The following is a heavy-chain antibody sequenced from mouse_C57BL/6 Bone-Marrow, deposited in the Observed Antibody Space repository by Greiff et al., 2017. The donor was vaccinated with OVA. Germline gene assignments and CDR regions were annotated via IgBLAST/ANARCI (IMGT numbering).Heavy chain of an antibody. CDR1: GFTFSSYA. CDR2: ISDGGSYT. J-gene: IGHJ1*03. V-gene: IGHV5-4*01. Sequence: EVQRVESGGGLVKPGGSLKLSCAASGFTFSSYAMSWVRQTPEKRLEWVATISDGGSYTYYPDNVKGRFTISRDNAKNNLYLQMSHLKSEDTAMYYCARGRYYYGSSYWYSDVWGTGTTVTVSS. CDR3: ARGRYYYGSSYWYSDV. D-gene: IGHD1-1*01.